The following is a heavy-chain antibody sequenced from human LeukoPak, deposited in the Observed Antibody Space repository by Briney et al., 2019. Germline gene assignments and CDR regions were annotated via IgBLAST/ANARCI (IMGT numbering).Heavy chain of an antibody. CDR1: GGTFSSYA. CDR3: ASAPSIVLMVYAT. Sequence: ASVKVFCKASGGTFSSYAISWVRQAPGQGLEWMGGIIPIFGTANYAQKFQGRVTITTDESTSTAYMELSSLRSEDTAVYYCASAPSIVLMVYATWGQGTLVTVSS. J-gene: IGHJ4*02. CDR2: IIPIFGTA. V-gene: IGHV1-69*05. D-gene: IGHD2-8*01.